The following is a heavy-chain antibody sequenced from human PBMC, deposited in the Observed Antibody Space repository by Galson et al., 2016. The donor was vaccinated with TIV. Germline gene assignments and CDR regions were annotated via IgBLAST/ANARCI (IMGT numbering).Heavy chain of an antibody. Sequence: SVKVSCKASGGTFNEYTITWIRQAPGQGLEWMGGIIPSLGTANFAQKFQGRVMITADESTNKVYMEIRSLRFEDTAVYYCDRDDSGVDITVVAIDAFDPWGQGTMVMVSA. V-gene: IGHV1-69*13. CDR2: IIPSLGTA. CDR1: GGTFNEYT. J-gene: IGHJ3*01. D-gene: IGHD3-22*01. CDR3: DRDDSGVDITVVAIDAFDP.